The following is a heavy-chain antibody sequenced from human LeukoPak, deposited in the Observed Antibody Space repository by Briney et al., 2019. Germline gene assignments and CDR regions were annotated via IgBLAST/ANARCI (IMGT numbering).Heavy chain of an antibody. CDR3: ARVLHKRNYDSSVYYGY. J-gene: IGHJ4*02. D-gene: IGHD3-22*01. CDR2: ISSSSSTI. CDR1: GFPFSSHG. V-gene: IGHV3-48*01. Sequence: GGTLRLSCAGSGFPFSSHGMNWVRQAPGKGLEWVSYISSSSSTIYYADSVKGRFTISRDNAKNSLYLQMNSLRAEDTAVYYCARVLHKRNYDSSVYYGYWGQGTLVTVSS.